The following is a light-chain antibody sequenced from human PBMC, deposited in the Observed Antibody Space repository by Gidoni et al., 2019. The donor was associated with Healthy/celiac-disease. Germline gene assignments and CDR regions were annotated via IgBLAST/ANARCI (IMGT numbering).Light chain of an antibody. CDR3: QQYYSTPHT. Sequence: GGRATINCKASKSVLYSSNNKNYLAWYQQKPGQPPKLLIYWASTRESGVPDRFSGSGSGTDFTLTISSLQAEDVAVYYCQQYYSTPHTFGQGTKLEIK. J-gene: IGKJ2*01. CDR2: WAS. CDR1: KSVLYSSNNKNY. V-gene: IGKV4-1*01.